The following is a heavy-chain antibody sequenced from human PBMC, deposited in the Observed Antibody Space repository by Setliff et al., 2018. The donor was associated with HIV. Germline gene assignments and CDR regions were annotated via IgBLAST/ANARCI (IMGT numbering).Heavy chain of an antibody. CDR3: VSGPLSGYGYYFDY. D-gene: IGHD3-3*01. Sequence: SETLSLTCSVSGGSINSGSYYWSWIRQPAGRGLEWIGHIYSSGTTRFNPSLKSRVSISVDTSKNQFSLNLKSVTAADTAVYYCVSGPLSGYGYYFDYWGQGALVTV. V-gene: IGHV4-61*09. CDR1: GGSINSGSYY. CDR2: IYSSGTT. J-gene: IGHJ4*02.